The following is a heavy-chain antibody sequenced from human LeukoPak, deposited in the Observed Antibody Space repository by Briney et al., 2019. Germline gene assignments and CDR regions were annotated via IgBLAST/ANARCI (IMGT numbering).Heavy chain of an antibody. Sequence: PGGSLRLSCAASGFTVSSNYMSWVRQAPGKGLEGVSFIYSGGSTYYADSVKGRFTISRDNSKNTLYLQMNSLRAEDTAMYYCVVPAATPSGYYYGMDVWGKGTTVTVSS. CDR3: VVPAATPSGYYYGMDV. V-gene: IGHV3-53*01. D-gene: IGHD2-2*01. J-gene: IGHJ6*04. CDR2: IYSGGST. CDR1: GFTVSSNY.